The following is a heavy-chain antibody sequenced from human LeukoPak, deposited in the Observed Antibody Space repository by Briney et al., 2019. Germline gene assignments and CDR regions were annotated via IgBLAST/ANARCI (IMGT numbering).Heavy chain of an antibody. CDR3: ARDLGSLCYYDSSGYYHDY. Sequence: GGSLRLSCVASGFTFGKYWMSWVRQAPGKGLEWVANIKQDGSEKYYVDSVKGRFTISRDNAKNSLYLQMNSLRAEDTAVYYCARDLGSLCYYDSSGYYHDYWGQGTLVTVSS. D-gene: IGHD3-22*01. CDR2: IKQDGSEK. V-gene: IGHV3-7*01. J-gene: IGHJ4*02. CDR1: GFTFGKYW.